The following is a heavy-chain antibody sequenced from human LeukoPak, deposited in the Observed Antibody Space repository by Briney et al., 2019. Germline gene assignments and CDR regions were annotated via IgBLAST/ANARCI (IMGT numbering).Heavy chain of an antibody. Sequence: PGGSLRLSCAASGFTFSSYWVSWVRQAPGKGLEWVANIKQDGSEKYYADSVKGRFTISRDNAKNSLYLQMNSLRAEDTAVYYCARDSEGLLRGAYFDYWGQGTLVTVSS. CDR2: IKQDGSEK. CDR3: ARDSEGLLRGAYFDY. V-gene: IGHV3-7*01. CDR1: GFTFSSYW. D-gene: IGHD3-3*01. J-gene: IGHJ4*02.